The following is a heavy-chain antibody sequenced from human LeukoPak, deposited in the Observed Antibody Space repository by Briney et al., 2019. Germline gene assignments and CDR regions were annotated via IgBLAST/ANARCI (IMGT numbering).Heavy chain of an antibody. CDR1: GFTFRTYA. Sequence: GGSLRLSCAASGFTFRTYAMTWVRQSPGKGVEWVSSISGSGGGTYYADSVKGRFTISRDNSKNTVSLQMNSLRAEDTTIYYCAADYSNYLVWGQGTLVTASS. CDR2: ISGSGGGT. D-gene: IGHD4-11*01. CDR3: AADYSNYLV. J-gene: IGHJ4*02. V-gene: IGHV3-23*01.